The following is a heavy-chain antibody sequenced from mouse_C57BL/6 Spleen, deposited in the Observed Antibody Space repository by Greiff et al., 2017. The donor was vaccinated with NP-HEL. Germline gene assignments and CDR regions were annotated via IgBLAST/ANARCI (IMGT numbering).Heavy chain of an antibody. Sequence: VQLQQSGPELVKPGASVKISCKASGYAFSSSWMNWVKQRPGKGLEWIGRIYPGDGDTNYNGKFKGKATLTADKSSSTAYMQLSSLTSEDSAVYFCARSEDDSLGYWGQGTTRTVSS. V-gene: IGHV1-82*01. CDR1: GYAFSSSW. CDR2: IYPGDGDT. CDR3: ARSEDDSLGY. D-gene: IGHD2-4*01. J-gene: IGHJ2*01.